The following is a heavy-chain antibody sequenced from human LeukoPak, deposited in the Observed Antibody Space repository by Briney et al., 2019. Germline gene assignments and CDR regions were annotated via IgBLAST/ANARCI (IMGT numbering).Heavy chain of an antibody. Sequence: GGSLRLSCAASGFTFSSYWMHWVRQAPGKGLVWVSRINSDGSSTSYADSVKGRFTISRDNAKNTLYLQMNSLRAEDTAVYYCARDSEYRDWYYYCGMDVWGQGTTVTVSS. V-gene: IGHV3-74*01. CDR3: ARDSEYRDWYYYCGMDV. CDR2: INSDGSST. J-gene: IGHJ6*02. CDR1: GFTFSSYW. D-gene: IGHD4-17*01.